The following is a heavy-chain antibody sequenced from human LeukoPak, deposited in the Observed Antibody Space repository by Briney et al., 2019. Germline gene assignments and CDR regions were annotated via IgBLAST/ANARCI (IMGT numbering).Heavy chain of an antibody. CDR1: GFTVSSNC. CDR3: ARTPMFFFYGMDV. V-gene: IGHV3-66*01. CDR2: IYSGGNT. D-gene: IGHD3-10*02. Sequence: GGSLRLSCAASGFTVSSNCMSWVRQAPGKGLEWVSVIYSGGNTYYADSVKGRFTISRDNSKNILNLQMNSLRAEDTAVYYCARTPMFFFYGMDVWGRGTTVTVSS. J-gene: IGHJ6*02.